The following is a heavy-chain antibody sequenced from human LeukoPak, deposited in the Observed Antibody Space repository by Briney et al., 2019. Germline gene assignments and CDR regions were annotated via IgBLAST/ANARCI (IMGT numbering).Heavy chain of an antibody. V-gene: IGHV4-34*01. Sequence: SETLSLTCAVYGGSFSGYYWSWIRQPPGKGLEWIGEINHSRSTNYNPSLKSRVTISVDTSKNQFSLKLSSVTAADTAVYYCASSYYDSSGYYPGPWGQGTLVTVSS. CDR1: GGSFSGYY. J-gene: IGHJ5*02. CDR2: INHSRST. CDR3: ASSYYDSSGYYPGP. D-gene: IGHD3-22*01.